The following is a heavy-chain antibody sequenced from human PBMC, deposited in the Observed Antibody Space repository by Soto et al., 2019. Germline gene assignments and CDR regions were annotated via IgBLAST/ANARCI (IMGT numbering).Heavy chain of an antibody. Sequence: GGSLSLSCAASGFTFTNYGFHWVRQAPGKGLEWVAAIWSDGNNRYNGGAVEGRFTISKDNSKNMLYLQMNDLRVEDTALYYCARDSIRGPADFDYWGQGTLVTVSS. D-gene: IGHD1-20*01. V-gene: IGHV3-33*01. CDR1: GFTFTNYG. J-gene: IGHJ4*02. CDR2: IWSDGNNR. CDR3: ARDSIRGPADFDY.